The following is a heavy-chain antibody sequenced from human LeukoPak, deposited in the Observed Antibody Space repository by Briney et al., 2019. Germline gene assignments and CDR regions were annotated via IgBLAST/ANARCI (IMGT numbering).Heavy chain of an antibody. CDR1: GFTFSSYA. CDR2: ISGSGGST. Sequence: GGSLRLSCAASGFTFSSYAMSWVRQAPGKGLEWVSAISGSGGSTYYADSVKGRFTISRDSSKNTLYLQMNSLRAEDTAVYYCAKQSSSTCYASIDYWGLGTLVTVSS. J-gene: IGHJ4*02. V-gene: IGHV3-23*01. CDR3: AKQSSSTCYASIDY. D-gene: IGHD2-2*01.